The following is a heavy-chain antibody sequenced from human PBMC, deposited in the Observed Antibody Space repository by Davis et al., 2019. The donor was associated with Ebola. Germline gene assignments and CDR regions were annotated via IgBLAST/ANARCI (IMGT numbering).Heavy chain of an antibody. Sequence: GESLKISCAASGFTFSGYSMNWVRQAPGKGLEWVGRIKSKTDGGTTDYAAPVKGRFTISRDDSKNTLYLQMNSLRTEDTAVYYCANKGGVAAGEVYFDHWGQGTLVTVSS. CDR1: GFTFSGYS. CDR3: ANKGGVAAGEVYFDH. V-gene: IGHV3-15*01. D-gene: IGHD6-13*01. CDR2: IKSKTDGGTT. J-gene: IGHJ4*02.